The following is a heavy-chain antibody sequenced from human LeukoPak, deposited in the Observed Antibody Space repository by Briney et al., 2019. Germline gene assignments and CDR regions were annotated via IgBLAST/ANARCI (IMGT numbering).Heavy chain of an antibody. D-gene: IGHD3/OR15-3a*01. Sequence: GGSLRLSCAASGFSFSTYSMNWVRQAPGKGLEWVSYISSTGGTIYYADSVKGRFTISRDNAKNSLYLQMNSLRAEDTAVYYCAXGXXXYYLXIGLWGXGTLVTVS. V-gene: IGHV3-48*01. CDR1: GFSFSTYS. CDR3: AXGXXXYYLXIGL. CDR2: ISSTGGTI. J-gene: IGHJ4*02.